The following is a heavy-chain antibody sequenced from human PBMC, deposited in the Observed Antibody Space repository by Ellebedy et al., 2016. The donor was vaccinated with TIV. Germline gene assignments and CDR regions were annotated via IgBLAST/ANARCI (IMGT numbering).Heavy chain of an antibody. CDR1: GYTFTSYG. J-gene: IGHJ4*02. CDR2: ISAYNGNT. Sequence: AASVKVSCKASGYTFTSYGISWVRQAPGQGLEWMGWISAYNGNTNYAQKLQGRGTMTTDTSTSTANMELRSLRSDDTAVYYCARVMVGYSGYGANIYYFDYWGQGTLVTVSS. V-gene: IGHV1-18*01. CDR3: ARVMVGYSGYGANIYYFDY. D-gene: IGHD5-12*01.